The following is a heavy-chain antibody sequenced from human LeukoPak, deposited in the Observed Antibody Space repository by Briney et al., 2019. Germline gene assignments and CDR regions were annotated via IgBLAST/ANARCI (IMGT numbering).Heavy chain of an antibody. Sequence: SETLSLTCAVYGGSFSGYYWCWVRQRPGEGVGWIGEINHSGSTNYNPSLKSRVTISVDTSKTQFSLKLSYVTDADTAVYYCARGQGEVLRFLEWLFHYFDYWGQGTLVTVSS. CDR3: ARGQGEVLRFLEWLFHYFDY. CDR1: GGSFSGYY. J-gene: IGHJ4*02. V-gene: IGHV4-34*01. CDR2: INHSGST. D-gene: IGHD3-3*01.